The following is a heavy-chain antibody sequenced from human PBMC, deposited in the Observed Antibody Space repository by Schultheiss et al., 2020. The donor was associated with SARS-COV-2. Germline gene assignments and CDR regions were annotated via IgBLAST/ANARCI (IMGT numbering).Heavy chain of an antibody. V-gene: IGHV5-51*01. CDR3: ARRGYCSSTSCYDYYGMDV. Sequence: GVSLRLSCKGSGYSFTSYWIGWVRQMPGKGLEWMGIIYPGDSDTRYSPSFQGQVTISADKSISTAYLQWSSLKASDTAMYYCARRGYCSSTSCYDYYGMDVWGQGTTVTVSS. J-gene: IGHJ6*02. CDR1: GYSFTSYW. D-gene: IGHD2-2*01. CDR2: IYPGDSDT.